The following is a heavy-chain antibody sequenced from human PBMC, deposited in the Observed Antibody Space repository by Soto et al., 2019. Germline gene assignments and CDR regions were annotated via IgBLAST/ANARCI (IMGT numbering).Heavy chain of an antibody. D-gene: IGHD6-13*01. CDR2: IYYSGST. J-gene: IGHJ4*02. CDR3: ASDTGAAADTLEDY. Sequence: SETLSLTCTVSGGSISSSSYYWGWIRQPPGKGLEWIGSIYYSGSTYYNPPLKSRVTISVDTSKNQFSLKLSSVTAADTAVYYCASDTGAAADTLEDYWGQGTLVTVSS. V-gene: IGHV4-39*01. CDR1: GGSISSSSYY.